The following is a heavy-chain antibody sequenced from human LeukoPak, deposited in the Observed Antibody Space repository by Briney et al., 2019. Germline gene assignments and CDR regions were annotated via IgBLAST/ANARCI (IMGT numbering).Heavy chain of an antibody. CDR3: ARSILVAAIWAFDI. CDR2: ISGSGGST. Sequence: TGGSLRLSCAASGFTFSSYVMSWVRQAPGKGLEWVSTISGSGGSTYYADPVKGRFTISRDNSKNTLYLQMNSLRSDDTAVYYCARSILVAAIWAFDIWGQGTMVTVSS. V-gene: IGHV3-23*01. D-gene: IGHD2-15*01. J-gene: IGHJ3*02. CDR1: GFTFSSYV.